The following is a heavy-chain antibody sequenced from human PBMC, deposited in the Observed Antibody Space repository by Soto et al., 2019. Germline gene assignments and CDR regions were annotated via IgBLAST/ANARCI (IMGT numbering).Heavy chain of an antibody. CDR1: GFTFSSYG. Sequence: QVQLVESGGGVVQPGRSLRLSCAASGFTFSSYGMHWVRQAPGKGLEWVAVIWYDGSNKYYADSVKGRFTISRDNSKNTLYLQMNSLRAEDTAVYYCASDNDGYSGQRPPLYYYYGMDVWGQGTTVTVSS. J-gene: IGHJ6*02. V-gene: IGHV3-33*01. CDR2: IWYDGSNK. CDR3: ASDNDGYSGQRPPLYYYYGMDV. D-gene: IGHD5-12*01.